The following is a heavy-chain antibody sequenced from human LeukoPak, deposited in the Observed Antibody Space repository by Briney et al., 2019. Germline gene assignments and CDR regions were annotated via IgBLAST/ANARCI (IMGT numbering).Heavy chain of an antibody. CDR3: ARYVPGSSTYLFDY. J-gene: IGHJ4*02. CDR1: GYTFTGYY. V-gene: IGHV1-2*02. Sequence: ASVKVSCKASGYTFTGYYMHLVRQAPGQGLEWMGWINPNSGGTNYAQKFQGRVTMTRDTSISTAYMELSRLRADDTAVYYCARYVPGSSTYLFDYWGQGTLVTVSS. D-gene: IGHD1-1*01. CDR2: INPNSGGT.